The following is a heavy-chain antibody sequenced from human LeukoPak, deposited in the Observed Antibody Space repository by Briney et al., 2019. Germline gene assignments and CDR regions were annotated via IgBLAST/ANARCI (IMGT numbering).Heavy chain of an antibody. CDR1: GFTFSYYW. J-gene: IGHJ4*02. CDR3: ARDSMGYQPLDY. CDR2: VKQDGSEK. Sequence: GGSLRLSCAASGFTFSYYWMTWVRQAPGKGLEWVANVKQDGSEKYYVDSVKGRFTISRDNAEKSLYLQMNSLRAEDTAVYYCARDSMGYQPLDYWGQGTLVTVSS. D-gene: IGHD2-2*01. V-gene: IGHV3-7*01.